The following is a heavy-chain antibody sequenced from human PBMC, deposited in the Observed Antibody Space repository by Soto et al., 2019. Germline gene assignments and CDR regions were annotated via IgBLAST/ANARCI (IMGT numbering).Heavy chain of an antibody. CDR1: GGTFSSYA. Sequence: QVQLVQSGAEVKKPGSSVKVSCKASGGTFSSYAISWVRQAPGQGLEWMGGIIPIFGTANYAQKFPGRLTITAHESTSTAYMELSILRSEDTAVYYCARSPTYGGNNYFDYWGQGTLVTVSS. CDR3: ARSPTYGGNNYFDY. CDR2: IIPIFGTA. J-gene: IGHJ4*02. V-gene: IGHV1-69*01. D-gene: IGHD4-17*01.